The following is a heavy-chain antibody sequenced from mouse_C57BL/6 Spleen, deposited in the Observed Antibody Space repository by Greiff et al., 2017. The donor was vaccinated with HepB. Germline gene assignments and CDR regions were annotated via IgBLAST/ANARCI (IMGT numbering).Heavy chain of an antibody. V-gene: IGHV5-4*01. CDR2: ISDGGSYT. CDR3: ARDREARRYFDY. J-gene: IGHJ2*01. CDR1: GFTFSSYA. D-gene: IGHD3-3*01. Sequence: EVMLVESGGGLVKPGGSLKLSCAASGFTFSSYAMSWVRQTPEKRLEWVATISDGGSYTYYPDNVKGRFTISRDNAKNNLYLQMSHLKSEDTAMYYCARDREARRYFDYWGQGTTLTVSS.